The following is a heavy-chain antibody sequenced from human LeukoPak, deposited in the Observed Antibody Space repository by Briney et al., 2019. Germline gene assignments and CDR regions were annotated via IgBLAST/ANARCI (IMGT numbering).Heavy chain of an antibody. CDR2: IYSGGST. V-gene: IGHV3-53*05. J-gene: IGHJ4*02. D-gene: IGHD2-2*01. CDR1: GFTVSSNY. CDR3: ARAHADSSPFDY. Sequence: GGSLRLSCAASGFTVSSNYMSWVRQAPGKGLEWVSVIYSGGSTYYADSVKGRFTISRDNSKNTLYLQMNSLRAEDTAVYYCARAHADSSPFDYWGQGTLVTVSS.